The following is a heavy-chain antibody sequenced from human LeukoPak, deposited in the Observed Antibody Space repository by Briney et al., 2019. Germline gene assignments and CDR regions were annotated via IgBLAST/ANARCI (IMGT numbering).Heavy chain of an antibody. CDR1: GYSFTSYW. CDR3: ARYTTGAFDY. J-gene: IGHJ4*02. Sequence: RGASLKISCKGSGYSFTSYWISWVRQMPGKGLEWMGRLDPSDSYTNYSPSFQGHVTISADKSISTAYLQWSSLKASDTAMYYCARYTTGAFDYWGQGTLVTVSS. V-gene: IGHV5-10-1*01. D-gene: IGHD1-1*01. CDR2: LDPSDSYT.